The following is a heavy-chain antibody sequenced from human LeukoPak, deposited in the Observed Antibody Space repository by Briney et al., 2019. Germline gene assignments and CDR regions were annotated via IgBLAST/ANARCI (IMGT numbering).Heavy chain of an antibody. CDR2: ISAGGGGS. D-gene: IGHD1-14*01. V-gene: IGHV3-23*01. J-gene: IGHJ4*02. CDR1: GFTLSNYA. CDR3: AKEAVRKFDFHY. Sequence: GGSLRLSCAASGFTLSNYAMSWVRQTPGKGLERVSSISAGGGGSYYADSVKGLFTISRDNSKNTLYLQMNSLRAEDTAVYYCAKEAVRKFDFHYWGQGTLVTVSS.